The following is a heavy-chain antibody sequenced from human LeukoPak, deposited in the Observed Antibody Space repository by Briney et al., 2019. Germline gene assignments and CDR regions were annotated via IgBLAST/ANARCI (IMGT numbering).Heavy chain of an antibody. CDR3: ARVQYSGYDSNWFDP. V-gene: IGHV4-61*02. CDR2: IYTSGST. CDR1: GGSISSGSYY. Sequence: PSETLSLTCTVSGGSISSGSYYWSWIRQPAGKGLEWIGRIYTSGSTNYNPSLKSRVTISVDTSKNQFSLKLSSVTAADTAVYYCARVQYSGYDSNWFDPWGQGTLVTVSS. D-gene: IGHD5-12*01. J-gene: IGHJ5*02.